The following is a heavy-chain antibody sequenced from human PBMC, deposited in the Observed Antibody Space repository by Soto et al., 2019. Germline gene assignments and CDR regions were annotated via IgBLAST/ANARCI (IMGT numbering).Heavy chain of an antibody. CDR3: AREEYYYGSGALFDY. J-gene: IGHJ4*02. CDR1: GGTFSSYT. D-gene: IGHD3-10*01. Sequence: QVQLVQSGAEVKKPGSSVKVSCKASGGTFSSYTIIWVRQAPGQGLEWMGRIIPILGIANYAQKFQVRVTITADKSTSTAYMELSSLRSEDTAVYYCAREEYYYGSGALFDYWGQGTLGTVSS. V-gene: IGHV1-69*08. CDR2: IIPILGIA.